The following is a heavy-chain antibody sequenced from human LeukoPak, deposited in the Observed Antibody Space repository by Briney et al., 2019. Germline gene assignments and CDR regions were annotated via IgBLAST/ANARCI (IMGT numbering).Heavy chain of an antibody. Sequence: GGSLRLSCEASGFTFSTFAMIWVRQPPGKGLEVVSSIFPSGGEIHYADSVRGRFTISRDNSKSTLSLQMNSLRGEDTAVYYCARALRYSSSTAFDPWGQGTLVTVSS. CDR1: GFTFSTFA. D-gene: IGHD6-6*01. CDR2: IFPSGGEI. J-gene: IGHJ5*02. V-gene: IGHV3-23*01. CDR3: ARALRYSSSTAFDP.